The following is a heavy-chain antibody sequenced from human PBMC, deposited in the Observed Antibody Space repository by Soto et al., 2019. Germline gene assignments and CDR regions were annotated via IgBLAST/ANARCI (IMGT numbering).Heavy chain of an antibody. CDR3: ARGGGGGYGHPPLDYYYYYGMDV. CDR2: ISGTDDYT. CDR1: GFTFSNFA. J-gene: IGHJ6*02. D-gene: IGHD2-15*01. Sequence: PGGSLRLSCAASGFTFSNFAMTWVRQAPGEGLEWVSSISGTDDYTYYADSVKGRFTISRDNARNTLFLHMNNLRADDTAVYYCARGGGGGYGHPPLDYYYYYGMDVWGQGTTVTVSS. V-gene: IGHV3-23*01.